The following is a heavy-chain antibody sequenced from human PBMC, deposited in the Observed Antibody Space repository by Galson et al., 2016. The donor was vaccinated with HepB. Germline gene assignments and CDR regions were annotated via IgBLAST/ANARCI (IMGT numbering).Heavy chain of an antibody. V-gene: IGHV1-18*01. CDR1: GYTFTTYG. CDR3: VRDRERSLDY. J-gene: IGHJ4*02. Sequence: SVKVSCKASGYTFTTYGITWVRQAPGQGLEWMGWINTHSGTTNHAQELQGRITMTTDTSTGTAYMELANLKSDDTAIYYCVRDRERSLDYWGQGTLASVSS. CDR2: INTHSGTT.